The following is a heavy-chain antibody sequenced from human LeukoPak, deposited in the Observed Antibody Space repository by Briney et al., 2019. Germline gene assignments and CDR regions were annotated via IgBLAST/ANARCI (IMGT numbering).Heavy chain of an antibody. V-gene: IGHV5-51*01. CDR1: GYSFTSYW. CDR2: IYPGDSDT. J-gene: IGHJ3*02. D-gene: IGHD6-13*01. CDR3: ASFSGQQLDAFDI. Sequence: GESLKISCKGSGYSFTSYWIGWVRQMPGKGLEWMGIIYPGDSDTRYSLSFQGQVTISADKSISTAYLQWSSLKASDTAMYYCASFSGQQLDAFDIWGQGTMVTVSS.